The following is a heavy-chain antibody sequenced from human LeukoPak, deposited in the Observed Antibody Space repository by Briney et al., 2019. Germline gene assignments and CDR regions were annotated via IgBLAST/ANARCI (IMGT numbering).Heavy chain of an antibody. CDR1: GFTFRNYG. CDR3: AKDPGASVSGFHMDV. J-gene: IGHJ6*03. D-gene: IGHD2-8*02. V-gene: IGHV3-30*02. CDR2: IWSDGNNK. Sequence: GGSLRLSCAASGFTFRNYGMHWVRQATGRGLAPASFIWSDGNNKLYADSVKGRFHNSRDHSKNMLYLQMDNLRPEGTAVYYWAKDPGASVSGFHMDVWGKGTTVIVSS.